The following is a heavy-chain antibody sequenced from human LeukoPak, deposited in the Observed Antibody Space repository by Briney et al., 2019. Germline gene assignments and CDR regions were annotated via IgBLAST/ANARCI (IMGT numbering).Heavy chain of an antibody. CDR3: ARRGDDCSSTSCYYYGGYNWFDP. D-gene: IGHD2-2*01. J-gene: IGHJ5*02. V-gene: IGHV4-59*01. CDR1: GGSISSDY. Sequence: PSETLSLTCTVSGGSISSDYWSWIRQPPGKGLEWIGYIYYRGSTNYNPSLKSRVTISVDTSKNQFSLKLSSVTAADTAVYYCARRGDDCSSTSCYYYGGYNWFDPWGQGTLVTVSS. CDR2: IYYRGST.